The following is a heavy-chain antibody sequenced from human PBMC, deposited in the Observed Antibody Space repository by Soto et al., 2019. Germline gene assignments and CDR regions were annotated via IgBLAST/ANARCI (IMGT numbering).Heavy chain of an antibody. D-gene: IGHD1-20*01. Sequence: QSQTLSLTCTVSGGSISSYYWSWIRQPPGKGLEWIGYIYYSGSTNYNPSLKSRVTISVDTSKNQFSLKLSSVTAADTAVYYCARLITDRFDYWGQGTLVTVSS. V-gene: IGHV4-59*08. CDR1: GGSISSYY. CDR3: ARLITDRFDY. J-gene: IGHJ4*02. CDR2: IYYSGST.